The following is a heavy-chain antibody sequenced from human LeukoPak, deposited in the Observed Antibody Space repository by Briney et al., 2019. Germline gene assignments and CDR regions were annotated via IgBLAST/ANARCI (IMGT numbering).Heavy chain of an antibody. CDR1: GGSISSSSYY. D-gene: IGHD2-15*01. Sequence: SETLSLTCTVSGGSISSSSYYWGWIRQSPGKGLEWIGCIYYSGGTYYSPSLKSRVTISVYTSKNQFSLKLSSVTAADTAVYYCARPNIRYCSGGACSNVGSVYWGEGTLVTVSS. J-gene: IGHJ4*02. V-gene: IGHV4-39*07. CDR3: ARPNIRYCSGGACSNVGSVY. CDR2: IYYSGGT.